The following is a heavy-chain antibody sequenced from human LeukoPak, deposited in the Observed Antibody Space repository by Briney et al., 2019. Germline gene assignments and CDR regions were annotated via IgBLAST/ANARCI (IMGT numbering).Heavy chain of an antibody. CDR2: INPTGGST. Sequence: GASVKVSCKASGYTFTSYYTHWVRQAPGQGLEWMGIINPTGGSTSYAQKFQGRVTMTRDTSTSTVYMELSSLRSEDTAVYYCARAPAITIFGVVDSHMDVWGKGTTVTVSS. CDR3: ARAPAITIFGVVDSHMDV. J-gene: IGHJ6*03. V-gene: IGHV1-46*01. CDR1: GYTFTSYY. D-gene: IGHD3-3*01.